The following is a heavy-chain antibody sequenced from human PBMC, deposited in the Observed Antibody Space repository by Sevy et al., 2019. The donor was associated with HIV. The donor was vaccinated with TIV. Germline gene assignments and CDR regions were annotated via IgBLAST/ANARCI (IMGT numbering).Heavy chain of an antibody. J-gene: IGHJ6*02. Sequence: SETLSLTCTASGGSTSSGDYYWSWIRQPPGKGLEWIGYISYSGSTYYNPSLKSPVTISVDTSKNQFSLKLSSVTAADTAVYYCARGGSGDYLGYYYGMDVWGQGTTVTVSS. CDR2: ISYSGST. V-gene: IGHV4-30-4*01. CDR1: GGSTSSGDYY. D-gene: IGHD4-17*01. CDR3: ARGGSGDYLGYYYGMDV.